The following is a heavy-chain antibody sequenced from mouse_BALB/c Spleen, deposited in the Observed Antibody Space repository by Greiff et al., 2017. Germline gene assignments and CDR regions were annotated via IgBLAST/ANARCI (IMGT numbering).Heavy chain of an antibody. D-gene: IGHD2-14*01. CDR2: IWWDDDK. V-gene: IGHV8-8*01. J-gene: IGHJ3*01. CDR3: ARSYYRDDGAWFAY. CDR1: GFSLSTSGMR. Sequence: QVTLKESGPGLLKPSQTLSLTCSFSGFSLSTSGMRVGWLRQPSGKGLEWLAHIWWDDDKYYNPSLKSQRTISKDTTRNQVFLKITSVDTAETATYYCARSYYRDDGAWFAYWGQGTLVTVSA.